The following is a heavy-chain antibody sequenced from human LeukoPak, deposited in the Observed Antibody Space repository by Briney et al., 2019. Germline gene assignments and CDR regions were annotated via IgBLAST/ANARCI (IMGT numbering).Heavy chain of an antibody. D-gene: IGHD4-17*01. CDR1: GSSFTSYW. CDR3: ARRPTVYDAFDI. CDR2: IYPGDSDT. V-gene: IGHV5-51*01. Sequence: GGSLQISCQGSGSSFTSYWIGWVRQLPGKGLEWMGIIYPGDSDTRYSPSFQGQVTISADKSISTAYLQWSSLKASDTAMYYCARRPTVYDAFDIWGQGTMVTVSS. J-gene: IGHJ3*02.